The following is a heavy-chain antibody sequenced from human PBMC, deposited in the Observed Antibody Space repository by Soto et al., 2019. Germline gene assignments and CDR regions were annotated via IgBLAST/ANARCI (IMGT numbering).Heavy chain of an antibody. CDR1: GFSLITTGVG. D-gene: IGHD2-21*01. CDR3: ALREETVIISR. CDR2: IYWDDDK. Sequence: QITLKESGPTLVKPTQTLTLTCTFSGFSLITTGVGVGWIRQPPGKALAWLALIYWDDDKRYSPSLKSRLTITKDTSKNQVVLTMTNMDPVDTATYYGALREETVIISRWGQGTLVTVSS. J-gene: IGHJ4*02. V-gene: IGHV2-5*02.